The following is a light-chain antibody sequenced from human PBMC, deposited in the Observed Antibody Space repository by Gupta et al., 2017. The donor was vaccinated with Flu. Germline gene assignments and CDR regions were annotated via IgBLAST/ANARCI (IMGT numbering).Light chain of an antibody. CDR3: ATWDDSLSGWV. Sequence: SSSNIRSNYVYWYQQFPGTAPNLVIYKNDQRPSGVPDRFSGSKSGTSASLAIIGLRYDDEADYYCATWDDSLSGWVFGGGTKLTVL. V-gene: IGLV1-47*01. CDR1: SSNIRSNY. J-gene: IGLJ3*02. CDR2: KND.